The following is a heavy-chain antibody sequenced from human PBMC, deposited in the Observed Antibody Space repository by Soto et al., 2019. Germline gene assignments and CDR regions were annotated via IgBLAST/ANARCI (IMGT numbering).Heavy chain of an antibody. CDR2: LGAARDP. D-gene: IGHD2-15*01. J-gene: IGHJ6*02. CDR1: GFSFRDYD. Sequence: EVQLVESGGGSVQPGESLRLSCAASGFSFRDYDMHWVRQRKGKGLEWVSALGAARDPYYVGYVKGRFSVSRDNAQNSLFLQMTNMRVDATAVYFCARAYLGRLPRRADYYYAMDVWGRVTTVTVSS. V-gene: IGHV3-13*05. CDR3: ARAYLGRLPRRADYYYAMDV.